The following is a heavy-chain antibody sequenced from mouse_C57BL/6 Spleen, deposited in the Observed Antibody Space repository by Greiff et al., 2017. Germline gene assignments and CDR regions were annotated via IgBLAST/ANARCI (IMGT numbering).Heavy chain of an antibody. V-gene: IGHV1-9*01. CDR2: ILPGSGST. Sequence: QVQLQQSGAELMKPGASVKLSCKATGYTFTGYWIEWVKQRPGHGLEWIGEILPGSGSTNYNEKFKGKATFTADTSSNTAYMQLSSLTTEDSAIYDCARPGDSNYEAWVAYWGQGTLVTVSA. CDR3: ARPGDSNYEAWVAY. CDR1: GYTFTGYW. J-gene: IGHJ3*01. D-gene: IGHD2-5*01.